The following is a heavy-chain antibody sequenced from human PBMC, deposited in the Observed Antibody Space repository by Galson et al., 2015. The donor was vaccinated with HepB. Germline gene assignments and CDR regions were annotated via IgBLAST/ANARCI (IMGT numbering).Heavy chain of an antibody. Sequence: SLRLSCAASGFTFSSYGMHWVRQAPGKGLEWVAVIWYDGSNKYYADSVKGRFTISRDNSRNTLYLQMNSLRAEDTAVYYCARGEYYDSSGYVAFEIWGQGTMVTVSS. CDR2: IWYDGSNK. CDR3: ARGEYYDSSGYVAFEI. J-gene: IGHJ3*02. CDR1: GFTFSSYG. D-gene: IGHD3-22*01. V-gene: IGHV3-33*01.